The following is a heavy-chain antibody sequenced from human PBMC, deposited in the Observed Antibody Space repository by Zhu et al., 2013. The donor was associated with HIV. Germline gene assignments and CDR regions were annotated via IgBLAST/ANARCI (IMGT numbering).Heavy chain of an antibody. J-gene: IGHJ4*02. V-gene: IGHV1-18*01. Sequence: VQLVQSGAEVKKPGASVKVSCKASGYTFTSYGISWVRQAPGQGLEWMGWISAYNGNTNYAQKLQGRVTMTTDTSTSTAYMELRSLRSDDTAVYYCARDKLPPRTTAIAVAGNVVGSPFDYWGQGTLVTVSS. CDR1: GYTFTSYG. CDR2: ISAYNGNT. CDR3: ARDKLPPRTTAIAVAGNVVGSPFDY. D-gene: IGHD6-19*01.